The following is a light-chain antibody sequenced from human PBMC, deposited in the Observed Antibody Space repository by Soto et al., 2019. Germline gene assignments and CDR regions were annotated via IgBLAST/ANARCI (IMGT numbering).Light chain of an antibody. CDR2: GGS. Sequence: DIQMTQSPSSLSASVGDRVTITCRASQSISNYLIWYQHKTGKGPKLLIYGGSNLRSGVPSRFSGSGYGTDFTLTISSLQPEDFATYYCQQSYSTPLTFGGGTRVEI. CDR3: QQSYSTPLT. CDR1: QSISNY. J-gene: IGKJ4*01. V-gene: IGKV1-39*01.